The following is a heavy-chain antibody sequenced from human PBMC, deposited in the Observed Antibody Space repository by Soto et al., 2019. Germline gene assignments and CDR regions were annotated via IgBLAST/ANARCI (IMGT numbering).Heavy chain of an antibody. CDR3: ARHRGGSSGWYWQGAFDI. CDR1: GGSISSSSYY. D-gene: IGHD6-19*01. J-gene: IGHJ3*02. Sequence: PSETLSLTCTVSGGSISSSSYYWGWIRQPPGKGLEWIGSIYYSGITYYNPSLKSRVTISVDTSKNQFSLKLSSVTAADTAVYYCARHRGGSSGWYWQGAFDIWGQGTMVTVSS. V-gene: IGHV4-39*01. CDR2: IYYSGIT.